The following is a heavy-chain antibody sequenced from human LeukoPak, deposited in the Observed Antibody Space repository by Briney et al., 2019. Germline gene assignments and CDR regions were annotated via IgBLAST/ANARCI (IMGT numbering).Heavy chain of an antibody. V-gene: IGHV1-3*01. D-gene: IGHD5-12*01. Sequence: ASVKVSCKAPGYTFTSYNIHWVRQAPGQRLEWMGRINAGKGNTEYSQKFQGRVIITRDTSASTAYMELSSLRSEDTAVYYCARPNTAVEVDKDLDCWGQGTLVTVSS. CDR3: ARPNTAVEVDKDLDC. CDR1: GYTFTSYN. CDR2: INAGKGNT. J-gene: IGHJ4*02.